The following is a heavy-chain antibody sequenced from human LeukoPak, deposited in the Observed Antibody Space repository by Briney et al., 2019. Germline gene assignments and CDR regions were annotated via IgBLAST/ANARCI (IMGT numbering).Heavy chain of an antibody. CDR1: GGSISSYY. V-gene: IGHV4-59*01. D-gene: IGHD3-22*01. CDR2: IYYSGST. Sequence: SETLSLTCTVSGGSISSYYWSWIRQPPGKGLEWIGHIYYSGSTNYNPSLKSRVTISVDTSKNQFSLKLSSVTAADTAVYYCALYYYDSSGYYSQGWFDPWGQGTLVTVSS. J-gene: IGHJ5*02. CDR3: ALYYYDSSGYYSQGWFDP.